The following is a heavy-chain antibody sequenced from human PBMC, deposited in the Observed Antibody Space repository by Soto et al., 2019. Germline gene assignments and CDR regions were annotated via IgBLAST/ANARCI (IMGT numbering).Heavy chain of an antibody. J-gene: IGHJ3*02. V-gene: IGHV3-23*01. CDR2: LSDSGGRT. CDR1: GFSFRSHG. D-gene: IGHD1-26*01. Sequence: GGSLRLSCAASGFSFRSHGMGWVRQAPGKGLEWVSALSDSGGRTYYADSVKGRFTISRDNSKNTLYLQMNSLRADDTAVYYCAKGGPGYAFDIWGQGTMVTVSS. CDR3: AKGGPGYAFDI.